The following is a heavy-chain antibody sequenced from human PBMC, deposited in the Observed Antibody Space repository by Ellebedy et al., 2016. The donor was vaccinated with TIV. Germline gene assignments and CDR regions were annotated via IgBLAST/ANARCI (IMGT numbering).Heavy chain of an antibody. CDR3: AREVQDVYDSSGSPAYGMDV. Sequence: PGGSLRLSCAASGFTFSSYSMSWVRQAPGKGLEWVSAISGTGTTIFYADSVKGRFTISRDNAKNSLYLQMNSLRDEDTAVYYCAREVQDVYDSSGSPAYGMDVWGQGTTVTVSS. CDR2: ISGTGTTI. D-gene: IGHD3-22*01. J-gene: IGHJ6*02. CDR1: GFTFSSYS. V-gene: IGHV3-21*01.